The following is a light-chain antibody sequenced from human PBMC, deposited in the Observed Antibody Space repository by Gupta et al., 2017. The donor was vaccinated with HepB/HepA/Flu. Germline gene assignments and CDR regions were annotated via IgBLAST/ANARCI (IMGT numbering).Light chain of an antibody. CDR2: DTS. J-gene: IGKJ4*01. V-gene: IGKV3-11*01. CDR3: QHRNNWPLT. Sequence: EMVLTPSPATLSSSPGERATLSCRASQSVSSYLAWYQQKPGQAPRLLIYDTSNRATGIPARFSGSGSGTDFTLTISSLEPEDFAVYYCQHRNNWPLTFGGGTKVEIK. CDR1: QSVSSY.